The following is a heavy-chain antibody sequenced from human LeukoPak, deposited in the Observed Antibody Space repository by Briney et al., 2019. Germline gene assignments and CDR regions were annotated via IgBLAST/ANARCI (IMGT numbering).Heavy chain of an antibody. Sequence: ASVKVSCKASGGTFSSYAISWVRQAPGQGLEWMGIINPSGGSTSYAQKFQGRVTMTRDTSTSTVYMELSSLRSEDTAVYYCARDLLYYYGSGRYYFDYWGQGTLVTVSS. V-gene: IGHV1-46*01. J-gene: IGHJ4*02. CDR2: INPSGGST. D-gene: IGHD3-10*01. CDR3: ARDLLYYYGSGRYYFDY. CDR1: GGTFSSYA.